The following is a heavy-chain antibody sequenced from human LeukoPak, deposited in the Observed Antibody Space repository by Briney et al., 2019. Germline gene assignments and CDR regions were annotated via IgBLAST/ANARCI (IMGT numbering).Heavy chain of an antibody. Sequence: GGSLRLSCAASGFTFSDAWMHWVRQAPGKGLEWVAVISYDGSNKYYADSVKGRFTISRDNSKNTLYLQMSSLRAEDTAVYYCAKDRLAYSYAQPFDNWGQGTVVTVSS. D-gene: IGHD5-18*01. CDR1: GFTFSDAW. J-gene: IGHJ4*02. V-gene: IGHV3-30*18. CDR3: AKDRLAYSYAQPFDN. CDR2: ISYDGSNK.